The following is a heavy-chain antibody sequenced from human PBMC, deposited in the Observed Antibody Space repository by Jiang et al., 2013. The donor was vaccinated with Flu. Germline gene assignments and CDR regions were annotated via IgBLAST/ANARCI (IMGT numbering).Heavy chain of an antibody. CDR2: INAGNGNT. J-gene: IGHJ6*02. D-gene: IGHD2-15*01. CDR1: GYTFTSYA. CDR3: AREGSKSYYYYGMDV. Sequence: SGAEVKKPGASVKVSCKASGYTFTSYAMHWVRQAPGQRLEWMGWINAGNGNTKYSQKFQGRVTITRDTSASTAYMELSSLRSEDTAVYYCAREGSKSYYYYGMDVWGQGTTVTVSS. V-gene: IGHV1-3*01.